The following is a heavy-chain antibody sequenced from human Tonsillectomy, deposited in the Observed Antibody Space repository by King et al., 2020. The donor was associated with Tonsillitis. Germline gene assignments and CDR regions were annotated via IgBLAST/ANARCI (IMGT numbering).Heavy chain of an antibody. Sequence: VQLVESGGGVVQPGRSLRLSCAASGFTFSSYGMHWVRQAPGKGLEWVAVIWYDGSNKYYADSVKGRFTISRDNSKNTLYLQMNSLRAEDTAVYYCARDMEPVVPAAIGGLDYWGQGTLVTVSS. CDR1: GFTFSSYG. CDR2: IWYDGSNK. CDR3: ARDMEPVVPAAIGGLDY. V-gene: IGHV3-33*01. D-gene: IGHD2-2*02. J-gene: IGHJ4*02.